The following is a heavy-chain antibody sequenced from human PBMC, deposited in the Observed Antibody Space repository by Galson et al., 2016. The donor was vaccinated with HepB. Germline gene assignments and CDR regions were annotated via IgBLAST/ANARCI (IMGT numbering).Heavy chain of an antibody. V-gene: IGHV3-11*04. CDR2: ISSSSSTI. CDR3: ARDRPGDFFWSGSYAGFDY. CDR1: GFTFSDYY. D-gene: IGHD1-26*01. J-gene: IGHJ4*02. Sequence: SLRLSCAASGFTFSDYYMRWIRQAPGKGLEWISYISSSSSTIYYADSVKGRFTISRDNAKNSLYLQMNSLRAEDTAVYYCARDRPGDFFWSGSYAGFDYWGQGTLVTLSS.